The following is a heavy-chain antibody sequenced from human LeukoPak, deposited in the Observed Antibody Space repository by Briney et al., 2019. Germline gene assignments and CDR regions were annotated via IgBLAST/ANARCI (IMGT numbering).Heavy chain of an antibody. Sequence: ASVKVSCKASGYTFTSYYMHWVRQAPGQGLEWMGIINPSGGSTSYAQKFQGRVTMTRDTSTSTVYMELSSLRSEDTAVYYCARGYCSGGSCYSWFDPWGLGTLVTVSS. J-gene: IGHJ5*02. CDR3: ARGYCSGGSCYSWFDP. CDR2: INPSGGST. CDR1: GYTFTSYY. D-gene: IGHD2-15*01. V-gene: IGHV1-46*03.